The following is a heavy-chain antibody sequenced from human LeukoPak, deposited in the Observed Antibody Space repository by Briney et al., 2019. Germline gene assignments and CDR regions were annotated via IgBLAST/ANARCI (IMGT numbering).Heavy chain of an antibody. J-gene: IGHJ4*02. V-gene: IGHV3-21*01. Sequence: PGGSLRLSCAASGFTFSSYWMHWVRQAPGKGLVWVSSISSSSSYIYYADSVKGRFTISRDNAKNSLYLQMNSLRAEDTAVYYCARLRDMADDYWGQGTLVTVSS. CDR2: ISSSSSYI. CDR1: GFTFSSYW. D-gene: IGHD5-24*01. CDR3: ARLRDMADDY.